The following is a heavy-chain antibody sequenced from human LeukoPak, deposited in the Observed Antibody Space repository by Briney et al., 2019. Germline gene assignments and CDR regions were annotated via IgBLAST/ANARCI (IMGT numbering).Heavy chain of an antibody. CDR2: IDRDGVT. J-gene: IGHJ4*02. D-gene: IGHD2-2*01. CDR1: GFIFSKYD. Sequence: GGSLRLSCAASGFIFSKYDMHWVRQVTGKGLEWVSGIDRDGVTYYSGSVKGRFTSSRENAKNSLDLQMNSLRAEDTAVYYCARDIGDCSSTSCYNWGQGTLVTVSS. V-gene: IGHV3-13*01. CDR3: ARDIGDCSSTSCYN.